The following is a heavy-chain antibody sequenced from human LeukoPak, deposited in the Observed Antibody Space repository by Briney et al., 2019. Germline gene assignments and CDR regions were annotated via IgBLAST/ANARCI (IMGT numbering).Heavy chain of an antibody. CDR3: ARVSGYDWESFYDY. D-gene: IGHD5-12*01. V-gene: IGHV4-59*01. CDR2: IYYSGRT. CDR1: GGSISNYY. Sequence: SETLSLTCTVSGGSISNYYWSWIRQTPGKGLEWIAYIYYSGRTNYNPSLKSRVTISVDTSKNQFSLKLSSVTAADTAMYYCARVSGYDWESFYDYWGQGTLVTVSS. J-gene: IGHJ4*02.